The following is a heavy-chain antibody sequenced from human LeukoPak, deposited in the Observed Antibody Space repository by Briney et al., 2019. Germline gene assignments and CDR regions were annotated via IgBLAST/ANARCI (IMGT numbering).Heavy chain of an antibody. CDR1: IFPLCRCY. J-gene: IGHJ6*02. Sequence: PGGSVGPSCASSIFPLCRCYVLGARHAPGKGREGVIVIPYDGSNKNYTDSVKGRFTISRDNSKNTLYLQMNSLRAEDTAVYYCAKDDEVGITIFGVVTETPDYYGMDVWGQGTTVTVSS. CDR3: AKDDEVGITIFGVVTETPDYYGMDV. CDR2: IPYDGSNK. D-gene: IGHD3-3*01. V-gene: IGHV3-30*18.